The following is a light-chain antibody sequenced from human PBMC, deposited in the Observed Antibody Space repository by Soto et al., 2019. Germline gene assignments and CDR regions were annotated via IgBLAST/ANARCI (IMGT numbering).Light chain of an antibody. V-gene: IGKV3-15*01. CDR2: GAS. CDR1: QSVSRK. CDR3: QQYDKWPRT. Sequence: IVMTQSPATLSVSPGERATLSCRASQSVSRKFAWYQQTRGQAPRLLIYGASTRATGVPARFSGSGSGTEFTLTISNLQSEDFAVYHCQQYDKWPRTFGQGTKVEI. J-gene: IGKJ1*01.